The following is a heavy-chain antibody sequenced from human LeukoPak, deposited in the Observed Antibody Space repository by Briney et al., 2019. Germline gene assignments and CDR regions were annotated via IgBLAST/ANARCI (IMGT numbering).Heavy chain of an antibody. J-gene: IGHJ4*02. CDR3: AREYYDSSGYYLYYFDY. D-gene: IGHD3-22*01. CDR1: GFTFSSYS. V-gene: IGHV3-21*01. CDR2: ISSSSSYI. Sequence: GGSLRLSCAASGFTFSSYSMNWVRQAPGKGLEWVSSISSSSSYIYYADSVKGRFTISRDNAKNSLYLQMNSLGAEDTAVYYCAREYYDSSGYYLYYFDYWGQGTLVAVSS.